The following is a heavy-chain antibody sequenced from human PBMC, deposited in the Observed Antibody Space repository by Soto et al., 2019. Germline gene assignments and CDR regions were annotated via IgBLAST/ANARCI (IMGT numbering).Heavy chain of an antibody. D-gene: IGHD1-26*01. V-gene: IGHV1-69*01. CDR3: ARGGRVESEGASAEWELPLSRSWFDP. CDR2: IIPIFGTA. CDR1: GGTFSSYA. Sequence: QVQLVQSGAEVKKPGSSVKVSCKASGGTFSSYAISWVRQAPGQGLEWMGGIIPIFGTADYAQKFQGRVKIAADESRCTGYMEVSSLGSEDTAVYYCARGGRVESEGASAEWELPLSRSWFDPWGQGTLVTVSS. J-gene: IGHJ5*02.